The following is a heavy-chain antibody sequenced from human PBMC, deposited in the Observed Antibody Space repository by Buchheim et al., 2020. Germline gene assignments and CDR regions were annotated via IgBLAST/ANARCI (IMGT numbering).Heavy chain of an antibody. D-gene: IGHD2-21*01. Sequence: QVQLQESGPGLVKPSGTLSLSCAVSGGSISSSNWWSWVHQAPGKGLEWIGEFHHTGRTNYNPSLKSRVTISVDKSKNQFSLNLSSVTDADTAVYYCASTSTDYSPVDSWGQGTL. CDR2: FHHTGRT. J-gene: IGHJ4*02. CDR3: ASTSTDYSPVDS. V-gene: IGHV4-4*02. CDR1: GGSISSSNW.